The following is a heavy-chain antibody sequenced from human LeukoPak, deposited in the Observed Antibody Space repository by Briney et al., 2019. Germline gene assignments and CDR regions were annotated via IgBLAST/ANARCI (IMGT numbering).Heavy chain of an antibody. V-gene: IGHV4-59*01. CDR3: ARGSGSGSYDWFDP. CDR2: VYYSETT. D-gene: IGHD3-10*01. J-gene: IGHJ5*02. CDR1: GGSISNSY. Sequence: SETLSLTCTVSGGSISNSYWTWIRQPPGERLEWIGFVYYSETTNYNPSLKSRLTISVDTSKNQFSLTLSSVTAADTAVYYCARGSGSGSYDWFDPWGQGTLVTVSS.